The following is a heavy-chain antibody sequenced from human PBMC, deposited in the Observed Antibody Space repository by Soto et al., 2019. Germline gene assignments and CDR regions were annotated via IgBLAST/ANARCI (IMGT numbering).Heavy chain of an antibody. CDR3: ARQGYCSSTACYTVDY. CDR1: CYRFTRYC. Sequence: GESLKLSCKGSCYRFTRYCIGCVRQLPGKGLEWMGIIYPGDSNTRYSPSFQGQVTISADKSISTAYLQWSSLKASDTAMYYCARQGYCSSTACYTVDYWGQGTLVTVSA. J-gene: IGHJ4*02. D-gene: IGHD2-2*02. V-gene: IGHV5-51*01. CDR2: IYPGDSNT.